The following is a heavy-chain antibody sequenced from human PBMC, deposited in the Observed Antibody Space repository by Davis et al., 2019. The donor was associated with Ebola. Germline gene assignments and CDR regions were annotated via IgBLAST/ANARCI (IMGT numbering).Heavy chain of an antibody. CDR1: GYTFTGYY. CDR2: INPNSGGT. Sequence: ASVKVSCKASGYTFTGYYMHWVRQAPGQGLEWMGRINPNSGGTNYAQKLQGRVTMTTDTSTSTAYMELRSLRSDDTAVYYCARAGGSSGWYNWFDPWGQGTLVTVSS. CDR3: ARAGGSSGWYNWFDP. V-gene: IGHV1-2*06. J-gene: IGHJ5*02. D-gene: IGHD6-19*01.